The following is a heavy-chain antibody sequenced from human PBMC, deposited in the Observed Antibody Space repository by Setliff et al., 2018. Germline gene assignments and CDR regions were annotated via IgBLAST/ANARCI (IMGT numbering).Heavy chain of an antibody. D-gene: IGHD2-2*01. Sequence: ASVKVSCKASGFTFKTYSFSWIRQAPGQGLEWVGWISGYNGYIIYAQKLQGRVTMTTDTYTGTGYMELRSLTSDDTAVYFCARFGGSCSSSSCYASDLWGQGTMVTVSS. CDR2: ISGYNGYI. V-gene: IGHV1-18*01. J-gene: IGHJ3*01. CDR1: GFTFKTYS. CDR3: ARFGGSCSSSSCYASDL.